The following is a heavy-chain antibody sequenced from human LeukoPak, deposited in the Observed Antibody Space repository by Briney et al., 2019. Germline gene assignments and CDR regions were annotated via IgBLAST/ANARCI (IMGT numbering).Heavy chain of an antibody. J-gene: IGHJ6*03. Sequence: SETLSLTCTVSGYSISSGYYWGWIRQPPGKGLAWIGSIYHSGSTYYNPSLKSRVTISVDTSKNQFSLKLSSVTAADTAVYYCAREPQCSGGSCYSSYYYYYYMDVWGKGTTVTVSS. CDR1: GYSISSGYY. D-gene: IGHD2-15*01. CDR3: AREPQCSGGSCYSSYYYYYYMDV. CDR2: IYHSGST. V-gene: IGHV4-38-2*02.